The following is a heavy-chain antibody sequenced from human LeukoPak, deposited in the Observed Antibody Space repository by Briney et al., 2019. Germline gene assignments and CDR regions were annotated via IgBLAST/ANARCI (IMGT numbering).Heavy chain of an antibody. Sequence: SETLSLTCTVSGGSISTSNYYWGWIRQPPGKGLEWIGNIFYSGSTYYSPSLRSRVTISLDTSKNQFSLKLTSVTAADTAVYYCARVQIVGYYDSSGYHYFDYWGQGTLVTVSS. J-gene: IGHJ4*02. CDR1: GGSISTSNYY. V-gene: IGHV4-39*07. D-gene: IGHD3-22*01. CDR3: ARVQIVGYYDSSGYHYFDY. CDR2: IFYSGST.